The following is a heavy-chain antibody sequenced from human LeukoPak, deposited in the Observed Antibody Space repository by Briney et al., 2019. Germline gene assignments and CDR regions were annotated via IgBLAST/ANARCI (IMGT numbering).Heavy chain of an antibody. CDR3: ARGGSSSSEAYYYYMDV. D-gene: IGHD6-6*01. J-gene: IGHJ6*03. Sequence: PGGSLRLSCAASGFTFSSYSMNWVRQAPGKGLEWVSSISSSSSYIYYADSVKGRFTISRDNAKNSLYLQMNSLRAEDTAVYYCARGGSSSSEAYYYYMDVWGKGTTVTVSS. CDR2: ISSSSSYI. V-gene: IGHV3-21*01. CDR1: GFTFSSYS.